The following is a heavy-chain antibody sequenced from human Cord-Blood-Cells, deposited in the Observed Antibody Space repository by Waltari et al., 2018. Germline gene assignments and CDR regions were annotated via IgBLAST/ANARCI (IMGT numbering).Heavy chain of an antibody. V-gene: IGHV1-69*09. D-gene: IGHD2-8*01. CDR1: GGNFSRYA. Sequence: QVQLVQSGAEVKKPGSSVKVPCKASGGNFSRYAISWVRQAPGQGLEWMGRIIPILGIANYAQKFQGRVTITADKSTSTAYMELSSLRSEDTAVYYCARGYCTNGVCSPFDYWGQGTLVTVSS. CDR2: IIPILGIA. J-gene: IGHJ4*02. CDR3: ARGYCTNGVCSPFDY.